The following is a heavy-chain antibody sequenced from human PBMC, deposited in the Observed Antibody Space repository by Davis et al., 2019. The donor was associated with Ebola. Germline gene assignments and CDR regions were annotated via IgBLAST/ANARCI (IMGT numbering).Heavy chain of an antibody. CDR3: ARAISWNYYFDY. D-gene: IGHD1-7*01. CDR1: GFTFSSYA. V-gene: IGHV3-23*01. Sequence: GGSLRLSCAASGFTFSSYAMSWVRQAPGKGLEWVSAISGSGGSTNYADSVKGRFTISRDNSKNTLYLQMNSLRTEDTAVYYCARAISWNYYFDYWGQGSLVTVSS. J-gene: IGHJ4*02. CDR2: ISGSGGST.